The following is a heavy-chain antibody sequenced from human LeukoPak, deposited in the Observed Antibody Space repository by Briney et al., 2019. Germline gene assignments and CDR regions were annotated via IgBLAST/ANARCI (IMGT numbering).Heavy chain of an antibody. J-gene: IGHJ4*02. CDR2: IYYSGST. CDR3: ARDGTVPL. V-gene: IGHV4-59*01. D-gene: IGHD2-2*01. CDR1: GGSISGYY. Sequence: PSETLSLTCSVSGGSISGYYWSWIRQPPGKGLEWTGQIYYSGSTKYNPSLKSRVIISVDTSKNQFSLKLSSVTAADTALYYCARDGTVPLWGQGTLVTVSS.